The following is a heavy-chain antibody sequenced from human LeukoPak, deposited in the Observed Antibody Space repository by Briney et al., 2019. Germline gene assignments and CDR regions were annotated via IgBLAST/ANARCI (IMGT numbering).Heavy chain of an antibody. V-gene: IGHV4-59*01. CDR2: IYYSGST. Sequence: PSETLSLTCTVSGGSISSYYWSWIRQPPGKGLEWIGYIYYSGSTNYNPSLKSRVTISVDTSKNQFSLKLSSVTAADTAVYHCARSTRMESTFDYWGQGTLVTVSS. CDR1: GGSISSYY. J-gene: IGHJ4*02. D-gene: IGHD3-3*01. CDR3: ARSTRMESTFDY.